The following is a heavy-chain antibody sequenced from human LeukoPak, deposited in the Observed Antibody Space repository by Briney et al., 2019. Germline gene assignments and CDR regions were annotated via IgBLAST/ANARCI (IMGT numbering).Heavy chain of an antibody. CDR3: AKEQRDWHYGVFDY. CDR1: GFTFSSYA. J-gene: IGHJ4*02. Sequence: GGSLRLSCAASGFTFSSYAMSWVRQAPGKGLEWVSAISGSGGSTNYADSVKGRFTISRDNSKNMLYLQMNSLRAEDTAEYYCAKEQRDWHYGVFDYWGQGTQVTVSS. D-gene: IGHD1-7*01. CDR2: ISGSGGST. V-gene: IGHV3-23*01.